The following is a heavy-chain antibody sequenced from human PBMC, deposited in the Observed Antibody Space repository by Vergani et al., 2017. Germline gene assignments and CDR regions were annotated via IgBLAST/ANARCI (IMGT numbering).Heavy chain of an antibody. V-gene: IGHV4-31*03. CDR3: ARSHSSSSGQLDY. J-gene: IGHJ4*02. Sequence: QVQLQESGPGLVKPSQTLSLTCTVSGGSISSGGYYWSWIRQHPGKGLEWIGYIYYSGSTYYNPSLKSRVTISVDTSKNQVALKLSSVTAADTAVYYCARSHSSSSGQLDYWGQGTLVTVSS. CDR1: GGSISSGGYY. CDR2: IYYSGST. D-gene: IGHD6-6*01.